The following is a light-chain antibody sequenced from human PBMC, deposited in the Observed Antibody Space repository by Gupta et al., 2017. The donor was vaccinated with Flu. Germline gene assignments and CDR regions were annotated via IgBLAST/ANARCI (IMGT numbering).Light chain of an antibody. CDR2: AAS. CDR1: QGISSW. V-gene: IGKV1-12*01. J-gene: IGKJ3*01. Sequence: DIQMTQSPSSVSASVGDRVTITCRASQGISSWLDWYQQKPGKAPKLLIYAASSLQSGVPSRFSGSRSSTDFTLTISGLQPEDLASYPRFTFGPGTKVDIK. CDR3: FT.